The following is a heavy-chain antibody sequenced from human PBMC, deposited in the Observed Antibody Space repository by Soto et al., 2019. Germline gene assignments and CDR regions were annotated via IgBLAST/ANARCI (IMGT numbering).Heavy chain of an antibody. D-gene: IGHD4-17*01. CDR1: GFTFSSYA. V-gene: IGHV3-64*01. CDR3: ARAKLATVTRLSWDYFQH. J-gene: IGHJ1*01. Sequence: EVQLVESGGGLVQPGGSLRLSCAASGFTFSSYAMHWVRQAPGKGLEYVSAISSNGGSTYYANSVKGRFTISRDNSKNTLYLQMGSLRAEDMAVYYCARAKLATVTRLSWDYFQHWGQGTLVTVSS. CDR2: ISSNGGST.